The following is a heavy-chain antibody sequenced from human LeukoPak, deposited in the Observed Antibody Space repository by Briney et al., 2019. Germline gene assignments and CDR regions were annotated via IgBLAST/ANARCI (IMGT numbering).Heavy chain of an antibody. CDR3: ARVGLTYYYDSSGYYYYYGMDV. J-gene: IGHJ6*02. V-gene: IGHV1-2*02. CDR1: GGTFSSYA. CDR2: INPNSGGT. Sequence: ASVKVSCKASGGTFSSYAISWVRQAPGQGLEWMGWINPNSGGTNYAQKFQGRVTMTRDTSISTAYMELSRLRSDDTAVYYCARVGLTYYYDSSGYYYYYGMDVWGQGTTVTVSS. D-gene: IGHD3-22*01.